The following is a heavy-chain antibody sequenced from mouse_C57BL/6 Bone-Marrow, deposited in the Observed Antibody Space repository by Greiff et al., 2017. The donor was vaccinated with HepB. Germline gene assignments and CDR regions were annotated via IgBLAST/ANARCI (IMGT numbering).Heavy chain of an antibody. J-gene: IGHJ1*03. CDR1: GYTFTSYW. V-gene: IGHV1-50*01. D-gene: IGHD1-1*01. Sequence: QVQLQHPGAELVKPGASVKLSCKASGYTFTSYWMQWVKQRPGQGLEWIGEIDPSDSYTNYNQKFKGKATLTVDTSSSTAYMQLSSLTSEDSAVYYCARTLYYGSSYWYFDVWGTGTTVTVSS. CDR3: ARTLYYGSSYWYFDV. CDR2: IDPSDSYT.